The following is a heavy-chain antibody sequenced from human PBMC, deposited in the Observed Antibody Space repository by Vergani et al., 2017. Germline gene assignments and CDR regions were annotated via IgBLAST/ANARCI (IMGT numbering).Heavy chain of an antibody. V-gene: IGHV4-59*01. D-gene: IGHD3-10*01. CDR3: ARKGGSGSSVGMDV. Sequence: QVQLQESGPGLVKPSETLSLTCTVSGGSISSYYWSWIRQPPGKGLEWIGYIYYSGSTNYNPSLKSRVTISVDPSKNQFSLKLSSVTAADTAEYYCARKGGSGSSVGMDVWGQGTTVTVSS. CDR2: IYYSGST. J-gene: IGHJ6*02. CDR1: GGSISSYY.